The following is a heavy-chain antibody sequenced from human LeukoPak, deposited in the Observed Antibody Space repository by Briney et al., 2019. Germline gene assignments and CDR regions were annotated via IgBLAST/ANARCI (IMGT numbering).Heavy chain of an antibody. J-gene: IGHJ4*02. V-gene: IGHV4-31*03. CDR2: IYYSGST. D-gene: IGHD3-16*01. Sequence: SQTLSLTCTVSGGSISSGGYYWSWIRQHPGKGLEWIGYIYYSGSTYYNPSLKSRVTISVDTSKNQFSLKLSSVTAADTAVYYCARGTPVWVDYWGQGTLVTVSS. CDR3: ARGTPVWVDY. CDR1: GGSISSGGYY.